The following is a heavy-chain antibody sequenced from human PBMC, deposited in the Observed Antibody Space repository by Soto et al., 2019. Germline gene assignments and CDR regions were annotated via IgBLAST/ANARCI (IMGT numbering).Heavy chain of an antibody. D-gene: IGHD1-26*01. CDR1: EFTFSNYV. CDR3: SKLVGATLVSDY. CDR2: ISGSGGVST. Sequence: EVQLLESGGGLVQPGGSLRLSCAASEFTFSNYVMSWVRQAPWKGLEWVSAISGSGGVSTYYADSVKGRFTISRDNSKNTLFLQMSSLRAEDTAVYYCSKLVGATLVSDYWGQGTLVIVCS. V-gene: IGHV3-23*01. J-gene: IGHJ4*02.